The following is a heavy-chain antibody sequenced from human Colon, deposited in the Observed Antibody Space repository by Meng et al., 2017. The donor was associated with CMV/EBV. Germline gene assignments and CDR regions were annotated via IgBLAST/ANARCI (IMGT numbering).Heavy chain of an antibody. J-gene: IGHJ4*02. CDR2: ISGSGYST. V-gene: IGHV3-23*01. CDR3: AKPRYHYDTSGEFDY. CDR1: GFTFSSYA. Sequence: GGSLRLSCAASGFTFSSYAMSWVRQAAGKGLEWVSGISGSGYSTYYADSVKGRFTISRDNSKNTLYLQMNSLRAEDTAVYYCAKPRYHYDTSGEFDYWGQGTLVTVSS. D-gene: IGHD3-22*01.